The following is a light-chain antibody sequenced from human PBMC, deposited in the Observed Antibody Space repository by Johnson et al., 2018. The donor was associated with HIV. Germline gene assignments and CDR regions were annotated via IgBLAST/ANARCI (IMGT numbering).Light chain of an antibody. V-gene: IGLV1-51*01. Sequence: QSVLTQPPSVSAAPGQKVTISCSGSSSNIGNNYVSWYQQLPGTAPKLLIYDNNKRPSGIPDRFSGSKSGTSATLRITGLQTGDEADYYCGTWDSSLSAGFYVFGTGTKVTVL. CDR1: SSNIGNNY. CDR2: DNN. J-gene: IGLJ1*01. CDR3: GTWDSSLSAGFYV.